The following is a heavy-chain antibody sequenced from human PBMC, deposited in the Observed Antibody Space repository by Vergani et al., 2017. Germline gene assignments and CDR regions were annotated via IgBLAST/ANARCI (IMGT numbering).Heavy chain of an antibody. J-gene: IGHJ4*02. D-gene: IGHD6-13*01. CDR1: GFTFSSYG. CDR2: IRYDGSNK. Sequence: QVQLVESGGGVVQPGGSLILSCAASGFTFSSYGMRWVRQAPGKGLEWVAFIRYDGSNKYYADSVKGRFTISRDNSKNTLYLQMNSLRAEDTAVYYCRMGSAGTSLFDYWGQGTLVTVSS. CDR3: RMGSAGTSLFDY. V-gene: IGHV3-30*02.